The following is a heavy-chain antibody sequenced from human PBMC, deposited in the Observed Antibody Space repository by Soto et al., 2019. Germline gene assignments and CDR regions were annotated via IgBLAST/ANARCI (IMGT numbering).Heavy chain of an antibody. CDR3: ARDQGRSSGWYPNYYYYMDV. D-gene: IGHD6-19*01. CDR1: GFTFSDYY. CDR2: ISSSGSTI. Sequence: GGSLRLSCAASGFTFSDYYMSWIRQAPGKGLEWVSYISSSGSTIYYADSVKGRFTISRDNAKNSLYLQMNSLRAEDTAVYYCARDQGRSSGWYPNYYYYMDVWGKGTTVTVSS. J-gene: IGHJ6*03. V-gene: IGHV3-11*01.